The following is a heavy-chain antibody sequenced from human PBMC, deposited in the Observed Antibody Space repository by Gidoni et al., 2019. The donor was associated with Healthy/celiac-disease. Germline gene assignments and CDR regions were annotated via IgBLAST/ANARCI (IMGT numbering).Heavy chain of an antibody. CDR2: IIPVFGTA. Sequence: QAQLVQSGAAAKTPGSSVKVSCKASGGTFSSYAISWLRQAPGQGLEWTGGIIPVFGTATYAQKYQGRVTMTANESTSTAYMELSSLRSEDTAVYYCARDNYYGSGEYNWFDPWGQGTLVTVSS. V-gene: IGHV1-69*01. CDR1: GGTFSSYA. CDR3: ARDNYYGSGEYNWFDP. J-gene: IGHJ5*02. D-gene: IGHD3-10*01.